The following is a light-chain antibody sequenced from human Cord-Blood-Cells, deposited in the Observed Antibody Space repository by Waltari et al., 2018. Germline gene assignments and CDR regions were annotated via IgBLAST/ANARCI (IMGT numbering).Light chain of an antibody. CDR2: KAS. J-gene: IGKJ4*01. CDR1: QSISSW. Sequence: VGDRVTITCRASQSISSWLAWYQQKPGKAPKLLIYKASSLESGVPSRFSGSGSGTEFTLTISSLQPDDFATYYCQQYNSYPLTFGGGTKVEIK. V-gene: IGKV1-5*03. CDR3: QQYNSYPLT.